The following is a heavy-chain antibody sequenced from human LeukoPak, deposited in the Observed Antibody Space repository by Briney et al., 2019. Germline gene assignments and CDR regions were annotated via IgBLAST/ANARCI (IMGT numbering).Heavy chain of an antibody. Sequence: GGSLRLSCAASGFTFSSYSMNWVRQAPGKGLEWVSSISSSSSYIYYADSVKGRFTISRDNAKNSLYLQMNSLRAEDTAVYYCARENLLLWFGELVLQKGDAFDIWGQGTMVTVSS. CDR3: ARENLLLWFGELVLQKGDAFDI. J-gene: IGHJ3*02. CDR2: ISSSSSYI. D-gene: IGHD3-10*01. V-gene: IGHV3-21*01. CDR1: GFTFSSYS.